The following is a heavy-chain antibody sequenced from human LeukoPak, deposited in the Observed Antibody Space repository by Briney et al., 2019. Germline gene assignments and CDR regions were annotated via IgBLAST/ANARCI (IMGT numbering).Heavy chain of an antibody. CDR3: TTVSYSNYGFDY. V-gene: IGHV3-15*01. J-gene: IGHJ4*02. Sequence: PGGSLRLSCAASGSTFSNAWMSWVRQAPGKGLEWVGRIKRKTDGATTDYGAPVKGRFTISRDDSKNTLYLQMNSPKTEDTAVYYCTTVSYSNYGFDYWGQGTLVTVSS. D-gene: IGHD4-11*01. CDR2: IKRKTDGATT. CDR1: GSTFSNAW.